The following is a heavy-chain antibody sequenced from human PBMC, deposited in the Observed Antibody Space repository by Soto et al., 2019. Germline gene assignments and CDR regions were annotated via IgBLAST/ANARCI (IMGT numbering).Heavy chain of an antibody. V-gene: IGHV4-31*03. Sequence: QVQLQESGPGLVKPSQTLSLTCTVSGGSISSGGYYWSWIRQHPGKGLEWIGYIYYSGSTYYNPSLKSRVRISEDTSKNEYALKLSSVTAAVPAVYSCARGRYSCFDHWGQGTQGTGSS. D-gene: IGHD2-15*01. CDR1: GGSISSGGYY. CDR3: ARGRYSCFDH. CDR2: IYYSGST. J-gene: IGHJ4*01.